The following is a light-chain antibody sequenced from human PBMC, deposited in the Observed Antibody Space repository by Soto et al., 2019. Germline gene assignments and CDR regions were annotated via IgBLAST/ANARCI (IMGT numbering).Light chain of an antibody. Sequence: QSVVTRPPSASGTPGQRVTISCSGSSSNIGSNSVNWYQELPGTAPKLLIYSNNQRPSGVPDRFSGSKSGTSASLAISGLQSEDEADYYCAAWDDSLNVRYVFGTGTKVTVL. CDR1: SSNIGSNS. J-gene: IGLJ1*01. CDR3: AAWDDSLNVRYV. CDR2: SNN. V-gene: IGLV1-44*01.